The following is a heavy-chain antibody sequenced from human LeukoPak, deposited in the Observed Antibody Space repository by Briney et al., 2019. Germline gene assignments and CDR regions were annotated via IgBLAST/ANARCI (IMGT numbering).Heavy chain of an antibody. V-gene: IGHV3-23*01. CDR3: AKLRTYYYGSGSCDY. J-gene: IGHJ4*02. Sequence: GGTLRLSCAASGFTLSSYGMSWVRQAPGKGLEWVSAISGSGGSTYYADSVKGRFTISRDNSKNTLYLQMNSLRAEDTAVYYCAKLRTYYYGSGSCDYWGQGTLVTVSS. CDR2: ISGSGGST. D-gene: IGHD3-10*01. CDR1: GFTLSSYG.